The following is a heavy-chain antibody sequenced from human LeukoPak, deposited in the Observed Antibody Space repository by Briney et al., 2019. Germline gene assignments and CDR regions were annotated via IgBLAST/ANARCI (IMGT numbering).Heavy chain of an antibody. V-gene: IGHV1-8*01. CDR1: GYTFTSYD. Sequence: ASVKVSCKASGYTFTSYDIHWVRQATGQGLEWMGGMNPNSGKTGYAQRFQGRVTMTRNTSITTAYMELSSLRSEDTAMYYCASLIQNVYYGSEGAGYFDLWGRGTLVTVSS. J-gene: IGHJ2*01. CDR3: ASLIQNVYYGSEGAGYFDL. CDR2: MNPNSGKT. D-gene: IGHD3-10*01.